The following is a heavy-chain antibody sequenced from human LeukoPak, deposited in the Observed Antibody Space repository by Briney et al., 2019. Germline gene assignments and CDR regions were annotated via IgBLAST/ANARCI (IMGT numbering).Heavy chain of an antibody. Sequence: GGSLRLSCAASGFTVSSNYMSWVRQAPGKGLEWVSVIYSGGSTYYADSVKGRFTISRDNSKNTLYLQMNSLRAEDTAVYYCARDNPNYYGSGSYKWGQGTLVTVSS. V-gene: IGHV3-66*01. CDR2: IYSGGST. D-gene: IGHD3-10*01. J-gene: IGHJ4*02. CDR3: ARDNPNYYGSGSYK. CDR1: GFTVSSNY.